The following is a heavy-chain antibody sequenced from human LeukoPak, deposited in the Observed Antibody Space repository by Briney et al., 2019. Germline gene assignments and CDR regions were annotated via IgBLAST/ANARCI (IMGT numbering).Heavy chain of an antibody. CDR1: GFSISTNYY. D-gene: IGHD1-1*01. Sequence: SEALSLTCTVSGFSISTNYYWGWTRQPPGRGLEWIGSIHHSGNTYHNPSLRGRVIMSIDTSKNQFSLRLSSVTAADTAVYFCARTNWNPGDYWGQGMLVTVSS. V-gene: IGHV4-38-2*02. CDR2: IHHSGNT. CDR3: ARTNWNPGDY. J-gene: IGHJ4*02.